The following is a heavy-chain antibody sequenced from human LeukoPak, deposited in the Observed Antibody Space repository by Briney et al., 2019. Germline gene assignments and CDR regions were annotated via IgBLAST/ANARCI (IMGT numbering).Heavy chain of an antibody. CDR1: GYSFTSYW. J-gene: IGHJ3*02. V-gene: IGHV5-51*01. CDR3: ARLGEGSSWIRAFDI. D-gene: IGHD6-13*01. Sequence: GESLKISCKGSGYSFTSYWIGRVRQMPGKGLEWMGIIYPGDSDTRYSPSLQGQVTISADKSISTAYLQWSSLKASDTAMYYCARLGEGSSWIRAFDIWGQGTMVTVSS. CDR2: IYPGDSDT.